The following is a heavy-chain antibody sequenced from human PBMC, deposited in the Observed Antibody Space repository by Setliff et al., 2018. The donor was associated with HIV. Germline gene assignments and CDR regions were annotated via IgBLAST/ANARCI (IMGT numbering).Heavy chain of an antibody. CDR3: ARDGFYYGPGGFHNGGLDY. V-gene: IGHV1-18*04. CDR1: GYSLANYA. Sequence: ASVKVSCKASGYSLANYAISWVRQVPGRGLEWMGWMSGNNGNTKSAPKVQGRLTLATDISTGTAYMELMSLTSDDTAVYYCARDGFYYGPGGFHNGGLDYWGQGTPVTVSS. D-gene: IGHD3-10*01. J-gene: IGHJ4*02. CDR2: MSGNNGNT.